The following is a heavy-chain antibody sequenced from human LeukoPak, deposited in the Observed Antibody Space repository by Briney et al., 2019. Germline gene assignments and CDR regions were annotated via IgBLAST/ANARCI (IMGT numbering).Heavy chain of an antibody. CDR3: ANLVGATSQIDY. Sequence: PGGSLRLSCAASGFTFSSYWMHWVRQVPGKGLVWVSRISGDGSSTSYADSVKGRFTISRDNAKNTLYLQMNSLRAEDTAVYYCANLVGATSQIDYWGQGTLVTVSS. J-gene: IGHJ4*02. CDR1: GFTFSSYW. CDR2: ISGDGSST. D-gene: IGHD1-26*01. V-gene: IGHV3-74*01.